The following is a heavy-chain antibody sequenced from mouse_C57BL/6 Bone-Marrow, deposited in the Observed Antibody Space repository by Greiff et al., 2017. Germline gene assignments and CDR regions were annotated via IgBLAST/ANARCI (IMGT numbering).Heavy chain of an antibody. CDR2: ISGGGGNT. D-gene: IGHD1-1*01. V-gene: IGHV5-9*01. CDR1: GFTFSSYT. Sequence: EVQLVESGGGLVKPGGSLKLSCAASGFTFSSYTMSWVRQTPEKRLEWVATISGGGGNTYYPDSVKGRFTISRDNAKNNLYLQMSSLRSEDTALYYCARLRAGFAYWGQGTLVTVSA. CDR3: ARLRAGFAY. J-gene: IGHJ3*01.